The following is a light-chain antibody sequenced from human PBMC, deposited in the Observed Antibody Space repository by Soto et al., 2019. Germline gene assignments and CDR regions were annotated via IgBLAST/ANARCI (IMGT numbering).Light chain of an antibody. CDR2: AAS. CDR3: QKYNNAPWT. V-gene: IGKV1-27*01. J-gene: IGKJ1*01. Sequence: DVQMTQSPSSLSAFVGDRVTITCRASQAISDYLAWYQQKPGKVPKLLIYAASTLQSGVPSRFSGSGSRTDFTLTISTLQPEYVATYYYQKYNNAPWTFGQGTKVEIK. CDR1: QAISDY.